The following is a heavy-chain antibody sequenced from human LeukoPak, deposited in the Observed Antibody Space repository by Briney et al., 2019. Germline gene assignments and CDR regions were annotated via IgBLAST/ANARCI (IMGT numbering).Heavy chain of an antibody. V-gene: IGHV3-48*03. D-gene: IGHD6-13*01. J-gene: IGHJ6*02. CDR2: ISGSGSTI. CDR3: ARDRSWLSYYYGMDV. Sequence: GGSLRLSCAASGFSFSSYEMNWVRQAPGKGLEWLSYISGSGSTIYYADSVKGRVTISRDNTKNSLYLQMNSLRAEDTAVYYCARDRSWLSYYYGMDVWGQGTTVTVSS. CDR1: GFSFSSYE.